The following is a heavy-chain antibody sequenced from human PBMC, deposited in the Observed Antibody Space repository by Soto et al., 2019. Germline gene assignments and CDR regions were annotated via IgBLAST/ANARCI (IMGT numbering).Heavy chain of an antibody. J-gene: IGHJ4*02. CDR1: GGSFSGYY. CDR3: ATETPYFDY. V-gene: IGHV4-34*01. CDR2: INHSGST. Sequence: QVQLQQWGAGLLKPSETLSLTCAVYGGSFSGYYWSWIRQPPGKGLEWIGEINHSGSTNYNPSLKSRVTISVNTSKNDFSLTLSSVTAADTAVYYCATETPYFDYWGQGTLVTVSS.